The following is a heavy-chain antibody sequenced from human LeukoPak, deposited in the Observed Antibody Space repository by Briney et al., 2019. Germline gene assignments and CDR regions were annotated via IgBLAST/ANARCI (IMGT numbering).Heavy chain of an antibody. CDR1: GFTFSNYW. D-gene: IGHD3-16*01. CDR3: AKAYDAPNY. Sequence: GGSLRLSCATSGFTFSNYWMSWVRRAPGKGLEWVANIKQDGSDKYYVDSVKGRFTISRDNAKNSLYLQMNSLRAEDTAVYYCAKAYDAPNYWGQGTLVTVSS. V-gene: IGHV3-7*03. J-gene: IGHJ4*02. CDR2: IKQDGSDK.